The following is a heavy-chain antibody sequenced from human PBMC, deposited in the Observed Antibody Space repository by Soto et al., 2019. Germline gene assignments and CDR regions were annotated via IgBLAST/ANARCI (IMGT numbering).Heavy chain of an antibody. CDR2: IWYDGSNK. CDR3: ARDPWLAAAGTDGMDV. V-gene: IGHV3-33*01. D-gene: IGHD6-13*01. CDR1: GFTFSSYG. Sequence: QVQLVESGGGVVQPGRSLRLSCAASGFTFSSYGMHWVRQAPGKGLEWVAVIWYDGSNKYYADSVKGRFTISRDNSKNTMYLKMNSLRAEDTAVYYCARDPWLAAAGTDGMDVWGQGTTVTVSS. J-gene: IGHJ6*02.